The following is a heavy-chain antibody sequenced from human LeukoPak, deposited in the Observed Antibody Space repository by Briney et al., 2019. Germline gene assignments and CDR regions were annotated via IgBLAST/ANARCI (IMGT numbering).Heavy chain of an antibody. V-gene: IGHV1-46*01. CDR2: TNPSGGST. CDR3: ARDPRLYYYDSSGYPDDAFDI. CDR1: GYTFTSYY. D-gene: IGHD3-22*01. J-gene: IGHJ3*02. Sequence: ASVKVSCKASGYTFTSYYMHWVRQAPGQGLEWMGITNPSGGSTSYAQKLQGRVTMTTDTSTSTAYMELRSLRSDDTAVYYCARDPRLYYYDSSGYPDDAFDIWGPGTMVTVSS.